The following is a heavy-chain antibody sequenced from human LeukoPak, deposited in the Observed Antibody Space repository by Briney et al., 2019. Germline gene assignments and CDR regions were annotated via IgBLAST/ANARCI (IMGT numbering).Heavy chain of an antibody. J-gene: IGHJ5*01. CDR1: GASISSSSYY. D-gene: IGHD4-17*01. Sequence: SETLSLTCTVSGASISSSSYYWGWIRQPPGKGLEWIASIYYGGSTHYNPSLKSRISMSVDTSKRQFSLNLMSVTGADTAIYYCARDKVTVTGNWFDSWGQGTLVAVSS. CDR2: IYYGGST. V-gene: IGHV4-39*07. CDR3: ARDKVTVTGNWFDS.